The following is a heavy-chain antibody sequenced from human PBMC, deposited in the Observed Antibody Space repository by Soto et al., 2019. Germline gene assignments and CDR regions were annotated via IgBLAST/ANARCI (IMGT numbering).Heavy chain of an antibody. D-gene: IGHD3-22*01. CDR1: GGSFSGYY. V-gene: IGHV4-34*01. CDR3: ARLRHSSGFAWFDP. CDR2: INHSGRT. J-gene: IGHJ5*02. Sequence: QVQLQQWGAGLLKPSETLSLTCAVYGGSFSGYYWSWIRQPPGKGLEWIGEINHSGRTNYNPSLMSRVTISVDTSKTPFSLKLSSVTAADTAVYYCARLRHSSGFAWFDPWGQGTLVTVSS.